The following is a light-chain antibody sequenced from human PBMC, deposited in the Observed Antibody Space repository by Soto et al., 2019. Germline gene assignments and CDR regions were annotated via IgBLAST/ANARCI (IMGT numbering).Light chain of an antibody. V-gene: IGLV2-8*01. CDR1: SSYVGGYNF. CDR3: CSHAGTDNPSV. CDR2: DVN. J-gene: IGLJ1*01. Sequence: SALTQPPSASGSPGQSVPISCTGTSSYVGGYNFVSWYQQHPGQAPKGIIFDVNRLPSEVPYRFSGSKAVNTASLTVSWLQAEEDADYYCCSHAGTDNPSVFGTVTK.